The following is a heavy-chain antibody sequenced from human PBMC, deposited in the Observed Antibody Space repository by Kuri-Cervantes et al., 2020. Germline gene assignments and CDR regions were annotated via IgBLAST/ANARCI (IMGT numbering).Heavy chain of an antibody. CDR3: ASGELDDYYYYYGMDV. D-gene: IGHD3-10*01. Sequence: GESLKISSAASGFTFSDYYMSLIRKAPGKGLEWVSYISSSGSTIYYADSVKGRFTISRDNAKNSLYLQMNSLRAEDMAVYHCASGELDDYYYYYGMDVWGQGTTVTVSS. CDR1: GFTFSDYY. V-gene: IGHV3-11*01. CDR2: ISSSGSTI. J-gene: IGHJ6*02.